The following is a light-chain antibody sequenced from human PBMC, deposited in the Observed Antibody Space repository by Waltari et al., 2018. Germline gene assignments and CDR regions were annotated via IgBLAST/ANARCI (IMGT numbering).Light chain of an antibody. Sequence: EIVLTQSPATLSLSPGERATLSCGASQSVASNYLACYQQKPGLAPGRLIYDASSRATGIQARFSGSGSVKDFTLTISRLEPEDFAVYFCQQYAGSPWTFGQGTKVEI. J-gene: IGKJ1*01. CDR1: QSVASNY. V-gene: IGKV3D-20*01. CDR2: DAS. CDR3: QQYAGSPWT.